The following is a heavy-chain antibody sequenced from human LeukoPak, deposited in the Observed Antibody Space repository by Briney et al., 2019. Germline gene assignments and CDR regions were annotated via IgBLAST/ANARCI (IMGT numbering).Heavy chain of an antibody. CDR2: ISRSGNTI. V-gene: IGHV3-48*03. CDR1: GFTFSSCE. D-gene: IGHD3-22*01. J-gene: IGHJ4*02. Sequence: GGPLRLSCAPSGFTFSSCEMNWVRQAPGKGVEWVSYISRSGNTIYYADSVKGRFSISRDNAKNSLYLQMNSLRAEDTAVYYCARDLPYYYDSSGYSPDYWGQGTLVTVSS. CDR3: ARDLPYYYDSSGYSPDY.